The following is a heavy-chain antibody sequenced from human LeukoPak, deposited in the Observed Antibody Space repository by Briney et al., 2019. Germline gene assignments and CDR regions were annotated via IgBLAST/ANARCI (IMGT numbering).Heavy chain of an antibody. D-gene: IGHD3-10*01. Sequence: SETLSLTCAVYGGSFSGYYWSWIRQPPGKGLEWIGEINHSGSTNYNPSLKSRVTISVYTSRNQFSLKLSSVTAADTAVYYCARGDVLLWFGELLPPSDYGMDVWGQGTTVTVSS. V-gene: IGHV4-34*01. CDR1: GGSFSGYY. CDR2: INHSGST. J-gene: IGHJ6*02. CDR3: ARGDVLLWFGELLPPSDYGMDV.